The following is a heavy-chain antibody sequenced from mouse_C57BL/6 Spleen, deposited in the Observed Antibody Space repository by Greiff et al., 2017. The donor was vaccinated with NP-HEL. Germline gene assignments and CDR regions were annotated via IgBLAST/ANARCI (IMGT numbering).Heavy chain of an antibody. V-gene: IGHV5S21*01. CDR3: TRGSDEGYYEGDYMDY. CDR2: ISSGGDYI. CDR1: GFTFRSSA. Sequence: EVMLVESGEGFVKPGGSLKLSCAASGFTFRSSAMSWVRQPPDKRLEWVAYISSGGDYIYSVDTVKGRFTLSTDNARNTLSLQMSSLKSEDTAMYYCTRGSDEGYYEGDYMDYWGQGTSVTVSS. J-gene: IGHJ4*01. D-gene: IGHD2-3*01.